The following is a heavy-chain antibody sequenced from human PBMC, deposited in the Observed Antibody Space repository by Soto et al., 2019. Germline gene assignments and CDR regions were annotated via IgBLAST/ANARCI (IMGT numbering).Heavy chain of an antibody. D-gene: IGHD3-16*01. CDR1: GYSFTSYW. V-gene: IGHV5-51*01. CDR3: ARKFFPNLTLTSGAFEDTVGGSYGYRGGWGAFDI. Sequence: PGESLKISCKGSGYSFTSYWIGWVRQMPGKGLEWMGIIYPGDSDTRYSPSFQGQVTISADKSISTAYLQWSSLKASDTAMYYCARKFFPNLTLTSGAFEDTVGGSYGYRGGWGAFDIWGQGTMVTVSS. CDR2: IYPGDSDT. J-gene: IGHJ3*02.